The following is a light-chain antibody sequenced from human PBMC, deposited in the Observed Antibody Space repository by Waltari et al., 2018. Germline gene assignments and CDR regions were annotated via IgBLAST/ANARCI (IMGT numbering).Light chain of an antibody. V-gene: IGLV3-1*01. CDR1: KLGNKN. CDR3: QAWDSNTAHYV. J-gene: IGLJ1*01. CDR2: QDT. Sequence: SSELTQPPSVSVSPGQPASVTCSGDKLGNKNASWYQQKPGPSPGLVIYQDTKRPAGIPERFSGSNSGNTATLTITGTQALDEADYYCQAWDSNTAHYVFGTGTKVTVL.